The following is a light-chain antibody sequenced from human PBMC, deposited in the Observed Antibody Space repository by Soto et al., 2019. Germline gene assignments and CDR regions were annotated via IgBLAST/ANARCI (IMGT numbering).Light chain of an antibody. V-gene: IGKV3-20*01. CDR3: QQYDNPPRT. CDR2: GAS. CDR1: QSVNSNY. Sequence: ETVLTQSPGILSLSPGERATLSCRASQSVNSNYLAWYQQIPGQSPRVLMYGASNRATGIPDRFSGSGSGTDFTLTISGLEPEELAVYYCQQYDNPPRTFGQGTKVEIK. J-gene: IGKJ1*01.